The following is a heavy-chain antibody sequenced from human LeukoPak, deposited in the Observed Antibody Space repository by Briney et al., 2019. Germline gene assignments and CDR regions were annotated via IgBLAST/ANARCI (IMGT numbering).Heavy chain of an antibody. Sequence: GGSLRLSCAASGFTFSSYDMHWVRQATGKGLEWVSAIGTAGDTYYPGSVKGRFTISRENAKNSLYLQMNSLRAGDTAVYYCARAGLGIAAAGMNGVDVWGQGTTVTVSS. CDR1: GFTFSSYD. D-gene: IGHD6-13*01. CDR3: ARAGLGIAAAGMNGVDV. CDR2: IGTAGDT. J-gene: IGHJ6*02. V-gene: IGHV3-13*01.